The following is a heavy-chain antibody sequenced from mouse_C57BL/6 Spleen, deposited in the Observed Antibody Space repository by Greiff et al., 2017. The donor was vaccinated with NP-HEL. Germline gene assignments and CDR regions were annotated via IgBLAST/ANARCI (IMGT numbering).Heavy chain of an antibody. V-gene: IGHV5-16*01. Sequence: EVQRVESEGGLVQPGSSMKLSCTASGFTFSDYYMAWVRQVPEKGLEWVANINYDGSSTYYLDSLKSRFIISRDNAKNILYLQMSSLKSEDTATYYCARGGSWYFDYWGQGTTLTVSS. CDR3: ARGGSWYFDY. J-gene: IGHJ2*01. CDR1: GFTFSDYY. CDR2: INYDGSST.